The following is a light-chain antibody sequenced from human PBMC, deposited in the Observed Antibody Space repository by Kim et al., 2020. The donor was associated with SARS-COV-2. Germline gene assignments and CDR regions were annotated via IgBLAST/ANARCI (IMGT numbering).Light chain of an antibody. Sequence: EIVLTQSPGTLSLSPGERATLSCRASQSVSSSDLAWYQQKPGQAPRLLIYGASSRATGIPDRFSGSGSGTDFTLTISRLEPEDFAVYYCHQYGTSLLTFGGGTKVDIK. V-gene: IGKV3-20*01. CDR1: QSVSSSD. J-gene: IGKJ4*01. CDR2: GAS. CDR3: HQYGTSLLT.